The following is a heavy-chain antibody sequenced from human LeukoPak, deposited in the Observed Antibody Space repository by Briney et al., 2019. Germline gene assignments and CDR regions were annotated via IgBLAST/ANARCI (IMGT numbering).Heavy chain of an antibody. V-gene: IGHV4-61*01. CDR1: GGSVSSGSYY. CDR2: IYYSGST. CDR3: ARVPSAYYYDSSGYYYYFDY. J-gene: IGHJ4*02. D-gene: IGHD3-22*01. Sequence: SETLSLTCTVSGGSVSSGSYYWSWIRQPPGKGLEWIGYIYYSGSTNYNPPLKSRVTISVDTSKNQFSLKLSSVTAADTAVYYCARVPSAYYYDSSGYYYYFDYWGQGTLVTVSS.